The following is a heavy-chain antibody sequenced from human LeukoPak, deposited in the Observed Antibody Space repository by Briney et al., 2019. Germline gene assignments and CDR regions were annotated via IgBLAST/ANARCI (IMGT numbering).Heavy chain of an antibody. CDR2: ISHSGSP. J-gene: IGHJ4*02. Sequence: SETLSLTCAVSGASITSSNWWTWVRQPPGKGLEWIGEISHSGSPNYSPSLKSRVTISIGKSENQLSLKLTSVTAADTAIYYCAQILGYWGQGTLVTVSS. CDR1: GASITSSNW. CDR3: AQILGY. D-gene: IGHD3-16*01. V-gene: IGHV4-4*02.